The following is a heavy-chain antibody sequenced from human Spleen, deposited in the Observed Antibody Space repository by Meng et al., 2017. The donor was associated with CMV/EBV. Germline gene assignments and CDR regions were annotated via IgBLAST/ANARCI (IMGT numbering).Heavy chain of an antibody. J-gene: IGHJ4*02. V-gene: IGHV1-2*02. Sequence: GYTVTGYYIHWVRQAPGQGLEWMGWINPNSGGTNSAQKFQGRVTMTRATSISTAYMELSSLRFDDTAVYYCARGGYCSSTNCYEVDYWGQGTLVTVSS. CDR2: INPNSGGT. CDR3: ARGGYCSSTNCYEVDY. CDR1: GYTVTGYY. D-gene: IGHD2-2*01.